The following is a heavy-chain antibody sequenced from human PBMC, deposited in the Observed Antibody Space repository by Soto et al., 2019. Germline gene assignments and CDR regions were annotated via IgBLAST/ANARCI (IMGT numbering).Heavy chain of an antibody. J-gene: IGHJ4*02. D-gene: IGHD3-10*01. CDR2: IYYSGST. CDR1: GGSISSGGYY. Sequence: PSETLSLTCTVSGGSISSGGYYWSWIRQHPGKGLEWIGYIYYSGSTYYNPSLKSRVTISVDTSKNQFSLKLSSVTAADTAVYYCARAVVRGVKFDYWGQGTLVTVSS. V-gene: IGHV4-31*03. CDR3: ARAVVRGVKFDY.